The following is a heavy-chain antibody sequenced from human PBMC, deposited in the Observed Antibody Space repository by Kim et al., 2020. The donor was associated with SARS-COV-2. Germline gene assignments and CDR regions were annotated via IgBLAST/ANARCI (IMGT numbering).Heavy chain of an antibody. Sequence: VKGRVTISRDNAKNSLYLQMNSLRAEDTAVYYCARVLPMTDGRGNDAFDIWGQGTMVTVSS. D-gene: IGHD2-21*02. V-gene: IGHV3-11*04. CDR3: ARVLPMTDGRGNDAFDI. J-gene: IGHJ3*02.